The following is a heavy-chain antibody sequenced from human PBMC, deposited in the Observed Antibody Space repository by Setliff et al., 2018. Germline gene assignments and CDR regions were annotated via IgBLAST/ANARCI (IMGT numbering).Heavy chain of an antibody. V-gene: IGHV3-48*03. Sequence: GGSLRLSCAASGFTFNNYAMIWVRQAPGKGLEWVSAISSSGSTIFYADSVKGRFTISRDNAKKSLYLQMNSLRAEDTAVYYCACPDILTGLSDYWGQGTLVTVSS. CDR3: ACPDILTGLSDY. CDR2: ISSSGSTI. J-gene: IGHJ4*02. CDR1: GFTFNNYA. D-gene: IGHD3-9*01.